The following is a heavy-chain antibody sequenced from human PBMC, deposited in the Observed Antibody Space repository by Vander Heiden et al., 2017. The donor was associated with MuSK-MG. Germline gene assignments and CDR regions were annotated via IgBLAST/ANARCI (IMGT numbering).Heavy chain of an antibody. Sequence: EVQLLESGGGLVQPGGYLRLSCAASGVTLSSYAMSWVRQAPGKGLEWVSASSGSGGSTYYADSVKGRFTISRDNSKNTLYLQMNSLRAEDTAVYYCAKDSEYYDSSGYLDYWGQGTLVTVSS. CDR1: GVTLSSYA. J-gene: IGHJ4*02. V-gene: IGHV3-23*01. CDR2: SSGSGGST. CDR3: AKDSEYYDSSGYLDY. D-gene: IGHD3-22*01.